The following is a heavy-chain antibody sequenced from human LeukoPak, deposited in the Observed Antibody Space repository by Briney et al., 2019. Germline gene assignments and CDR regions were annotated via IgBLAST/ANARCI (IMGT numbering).Heavy chain of an antibody. CDR3: ARLVDTATGYFDY. V-gene: IGHV4-31*03. Sequence: PSETLSLTCTVSGGSISSGGYYWSWIRQHPGKGLEWIGYIYYSGSTYYNPSLKSRVTISVDTSKNQFSLKLSSMTAADTAVYYCARLVDTATGYFDYWGQGTLVTVSS. D-gene: IGHD5-18*01. CDR2: IYYSGST. CDR1: GGSISSGGYY. J-gene: IGHJ4*02.